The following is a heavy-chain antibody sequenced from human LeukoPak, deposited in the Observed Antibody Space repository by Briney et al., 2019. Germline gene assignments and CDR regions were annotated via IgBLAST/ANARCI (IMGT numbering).Heavy chain of an antibody. CDR3: SRAYSGSSFPYYYYYYMDV. CDR1: GGSSSGYY. Sequence: PSETLSLTCAVYGGSSSGYYWSWIRQPPGKGLEWIGEINHSGSTNYNPSLKSRVTIPVDTSKNQFSLKLSSVTAADTAVYYCSRAYSGSSFPYYYYYYMDVWGKGTTVTVSS. V-gene: IGHV4-34*01. J-gene: IGHJ6*03. D-gene: IGHD1-26*01. CDR2: INHSGST.